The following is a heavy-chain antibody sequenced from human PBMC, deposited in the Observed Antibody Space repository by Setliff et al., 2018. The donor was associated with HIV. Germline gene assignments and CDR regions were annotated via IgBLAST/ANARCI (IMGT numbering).Heavy chain of an antibody. CDR2: IYYSGST. Sequence: SETLSLTCTVSGGSISGYYWSWIRQPPGKGLEWIGYIYYSGSTNYNPSLKSRVTISVDTSKNQFSLKLSSVTAADTAVYYCARDNRVMALNYYYYYMDVWGKGTTVTVSS. J-gene: IGHJ6*03. CDR3: ARDNRVMALNYYYYYMDV. V-gene: IGHV4-59*01. D-gene: IGHD2-21*01. CDR1: GGSISGYY.